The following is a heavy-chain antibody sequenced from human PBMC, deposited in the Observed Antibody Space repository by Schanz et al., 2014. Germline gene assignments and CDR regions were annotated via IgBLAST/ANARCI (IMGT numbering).Heavy chain of an antibody. CDR3: ARGTDWNLHY. CDR2: ISGSGGST. V-gene: IGHV3-23*04. Sequence: VQLVESGGGVVQPGRSLRLSCAAYGFTLSSYAMHWVRQAPGKGLEWVSGISGSGGSTYYADSVKGRFTVSRDSGQNSLYLQMNSLRAGDTAVYYCARGTDWNLHYWGQGALXTVSS. D-gene: IGHD1-1*01. CDR1: GFTLSSYA. J-gene: IGHJ4*02.